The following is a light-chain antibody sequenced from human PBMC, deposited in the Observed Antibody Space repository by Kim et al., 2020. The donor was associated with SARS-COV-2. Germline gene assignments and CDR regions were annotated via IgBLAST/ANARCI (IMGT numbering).Light chain of an antibody. V-gene: IGLV3-19*01. J-gene: IGLJ2*01. CDR2: GKN. CDR3: NSRDSNDNVV. Sequence: VAVGQRVRITSQGDSLRSYYATWYQQKPGQAPILVIYGKNNRPSGIPDRFSGASSGNTASSTITGTQAGDEADYYCNSRDSNDNVVFGGGTQLTVL. CDR1: SLRSYY.